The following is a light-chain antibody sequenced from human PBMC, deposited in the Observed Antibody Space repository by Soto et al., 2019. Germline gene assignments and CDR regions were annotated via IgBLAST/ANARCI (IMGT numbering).Light chain of an antibody. CDR1: QSVSSSF. CDR2: GAS. CDR3: QQYNNWPPTT. J-gene: IGKJ5*01. V-gene: IGKV3-20*01. Sequence: EIVLTQSPGTLSLSPGERATLSCRASQSVSSSFLAWYQQKVGQAPRLLIYGASSRATGIPDRFSGSGSGTEFTLTISSLQSEDFAIYYCQQYNNWPPTTFGQGTRLEIK.